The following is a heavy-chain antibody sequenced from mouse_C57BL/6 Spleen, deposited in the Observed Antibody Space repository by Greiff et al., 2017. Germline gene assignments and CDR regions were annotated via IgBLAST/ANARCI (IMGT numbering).Heavy chain of an antibody. J-gene: IGHJ1*03. CDR2: IDPSDSET. V-gene: IGHV1-52*01. CDR1: GYTFTSYW. D-gene: IGHD1-1*01. CDR3: ARAGGSSYWYFDV. Sequence: QVQLQQPGAALVRPGSSVKLSCKASGYTFTSYWMHWVKQRPIQGLEWIGNIDPSDSETHYNQKFKDKATLTVDKSSSTAYMQLSSLTSEDSAVYYCARAGGSSYWYFDVWGTGTTVTVSS.